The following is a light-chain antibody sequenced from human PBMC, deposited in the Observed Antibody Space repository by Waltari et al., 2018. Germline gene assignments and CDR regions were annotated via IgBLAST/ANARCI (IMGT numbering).Light chain of an antibody. J-gene: IGKJ4*01. CDR2: GAS. V-gene: IGKV3-15*01. CDR3: QQYKNWPPVT. Sequence: EIVMTQSPATLSVSPGERATLSCRASQSVSSNLAWYQQKPGQAPCLLIYGASTRATGIPARFSGSGSGTEFTLTISSLQSEDFALYYCQQYKNWPPVTFGGGTKVEIK. CDR1: QSVSSN.